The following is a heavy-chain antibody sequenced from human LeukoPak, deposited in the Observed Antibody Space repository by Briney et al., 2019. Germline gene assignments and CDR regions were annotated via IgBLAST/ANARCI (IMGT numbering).Heavy chain of an antibody. CDR3: AKDLGGEGGSGFPGQ. V-gene: IGHV3-23*01. D-gene: IGHD3-10*01. CDR2: ISGSGGDT. Sequence: GGSLRLSCTASGFTFSTHSMTWARQAPGKGPEWVSAISGSGGDTYYADSVKGRFTIYRDNSKNTLYLQMNGLRAEDTAIYYCAKDLGGEGGSGFPGQWGQGTLVTVSS. J-gene: IGHJ4*02. CDR1: GFTFSTHS.